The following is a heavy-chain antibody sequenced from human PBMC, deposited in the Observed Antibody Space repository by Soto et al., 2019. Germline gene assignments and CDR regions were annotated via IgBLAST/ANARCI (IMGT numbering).Heavy chain of an antibody. J-gene: IGHJ4*02. Sequence: GGSLRLSCAASGFTFSNAWMSWVRQAPGKGLEWVGRIKSKTDGGTTDYAAPVKGRFTISRDDSKNTLYLQMNSLKTEDTAVYYCTTESWRFLEWLLPNWGQGTLVTVSS. CDR2: IKSKTDGGTT. V-gene: IGHV3-15*01. CDR3: TTESWRFLEWLLPN. CDR1: GFTFSNAW. D-gene: IGHD3-3*01.